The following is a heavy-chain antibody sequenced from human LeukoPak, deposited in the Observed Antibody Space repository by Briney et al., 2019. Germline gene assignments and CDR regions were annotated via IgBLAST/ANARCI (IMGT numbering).Heavy chain of an antibody. CDR1: GGSISSYY. CDR3: ATYYGDYGMDV. D-gene: IGHD4-17*01. V-gene: IGHV4-59*01. Sequence: SETLSLTCTVSGGSISSYYWSWIRQPPGKGLEWIGYIYYSGSTNYNPSLKSRVTISVDTSKNQFSLKLSSVTAADTAVYYCATYYGDYGMDVWGQGTTVTVSS. J-gene: IGHJ6*02. CDR2: IYYSGST.